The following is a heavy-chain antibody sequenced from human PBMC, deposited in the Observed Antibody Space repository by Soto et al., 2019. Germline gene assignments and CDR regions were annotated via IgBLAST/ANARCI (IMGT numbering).Heavy chain of an antibody. Sequence: PSETLSLTCTVSGGSISSSSYYWGWIRQPPGKGLEWIGSIFYSGSTYYNPSLKSRVTISVDTSKNQFSLKLSSVTAADTAVYYCAANTPNKWNIVARDYWGQGTLVTVSS. CDR2: IFYSGST. CDR1: GGSISSSSYY. D-gene: IGHD5-12*01. V-gene: IGHV4-39*01. CDR3: AANTPNKWNIVARDY. J-gene: IGHJ4*02.